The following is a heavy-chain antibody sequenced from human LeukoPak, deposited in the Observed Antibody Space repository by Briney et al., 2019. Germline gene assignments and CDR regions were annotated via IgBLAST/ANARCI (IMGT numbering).Heavy chain of an antibody. J-gene: IGHJ4*02. CDR3: AGASRPNYYDSSGYRFDY. CDR1: GGTFSSYA. D-gene: IGHD3-22*01. V-gene: IGHV1-69*04. Sequence: SVKVSCKASGGTFSSYAISWVRQAPGQGLEWMGRVIPIFGIANYAQKFQGRVTITADKSTSTAYMELSSLRSEDTAVYYCAGASRPNYYDSSGYRFDYWGQGTLVSVSS. CDR2: VIPIFGIA.